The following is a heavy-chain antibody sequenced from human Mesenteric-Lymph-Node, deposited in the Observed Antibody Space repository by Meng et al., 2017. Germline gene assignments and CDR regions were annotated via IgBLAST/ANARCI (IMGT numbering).Heavy chain of an antibody. Sequence: GESLKISCAASGFTFSRYSMNWVRQAPGKGLEWVSSISSGSNYKYYADSVKGRFTISRDNAKNSLDLQMNSLRVEDTAVYYCARVPQYYDSSGYYSYYFDYWGQGTLVTVSS. CDR1: GFTFSRYS. J-gene: IGHJ4*02. CDR3: ARVPQYYDSSGYYSYYFDY. D-gene: IGHD3-22*01. V-gene: IGHV3-21*01. CDR2: ISSGSNYK.